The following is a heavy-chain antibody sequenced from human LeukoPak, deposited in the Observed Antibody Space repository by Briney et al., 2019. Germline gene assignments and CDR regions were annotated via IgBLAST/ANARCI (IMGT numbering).Heavy chain of an antibody. D-gene: IGHD3-22*01. CDR3: ARDRLYYYDSSGYYQTPDY. V-gene: IGHV1-69*04. Sequence: SVKVSCKASGGTFSSYAISWVRQAPGQGLEWMGRIIPIFVIANYAQKFQGRVTITADKSTSTAYMGLSSLRSEDTAVYYCARDRLYYYDSSGYYQTPDYWGQGTLVTVSS. CDR2: IIPIFVIA. CDR1: GGTFSSYA. J-gene: IGHJ4*02.